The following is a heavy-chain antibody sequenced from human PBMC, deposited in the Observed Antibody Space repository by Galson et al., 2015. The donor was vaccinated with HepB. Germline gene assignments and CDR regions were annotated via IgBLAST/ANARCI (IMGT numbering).Heavy chain of an antibody. CDR3: ARAALVAVVGGNQNNGFGP. Sequence: SVKVSCKASGYSFSTYCITWVRQAPGQGLEWMGWISPYKRKTDYVQKFQGRVSMTIDTPTATAFMELRSLRSDDTAVYYCARAALVAVVGGNQNNGFGPRGQGTLVTVSS. CDR1: GYSFSTYC. CDR2: ISPYKRKT. V-gene: IGHV1-18*01. D-gene: IGHD2-15*01. J-gene: IGHJ5*02.